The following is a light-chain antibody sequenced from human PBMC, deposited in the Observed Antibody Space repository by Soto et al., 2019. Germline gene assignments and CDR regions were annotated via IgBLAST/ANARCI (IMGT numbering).Light chain of an antibody. Sequence: EIVLTQSPGTLSLSPWERATLSCRASQSVTSSYLAWYQQTPGQAPRLLIYGASTRATGIPDRFSGSGSDTDFTLTISRLEPEDFAVYYCQQYGSSPSTFGQGTKVEIK. CDR1: QSVTSSY. V-gene: IGKV3-20*01. CDR3: QQYGSSPST. J-gene: IGKJ1*01. CDR2: GAS.